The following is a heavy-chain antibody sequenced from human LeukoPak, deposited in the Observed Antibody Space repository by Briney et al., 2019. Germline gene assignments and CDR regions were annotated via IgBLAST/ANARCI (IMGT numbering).Heavy chain of an antibody. V-gene: IGHV4-4*07. CDR2: IYIAGSP. CDR3: ARAGLFGMIVVPYFDY. CDR1: GGSISSYY. J-gene: IGHJ4*02. D-gene: IGHD3-22*01. Sequence: PSETLSLTCTVSGGSISSYYWSWIRQPAGKGLEWIGRIYIAGSPDYNPSLKSRVTISVDTSKNQFSLKLSSVTAADTAVYYCARAGLFGMIVVPYFDYWGQGTLVTVSS.